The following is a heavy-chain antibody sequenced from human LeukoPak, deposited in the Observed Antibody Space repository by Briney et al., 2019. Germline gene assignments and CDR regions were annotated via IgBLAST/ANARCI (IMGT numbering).Heavy chain of an antibody. CDR2: ISGSGGST. J-gene: IGHJ5*02. CDR3: ARGLDP. CDR1: GFTFSRYP. Sequence: GGSLRLSCAASGFTFSRYPMSWVPHATGKALEWVSAISGSGGSTYYADSVKGRFTISRDNSKNTLYRQMNSLRAEDTAVYYCARGLDPWGEGTPVIVSS. V-gene: IGHV3-23*01.